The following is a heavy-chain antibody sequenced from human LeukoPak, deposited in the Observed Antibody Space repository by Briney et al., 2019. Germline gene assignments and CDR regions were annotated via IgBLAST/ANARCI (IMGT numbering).Heavy chain of an antibody. CDR1: GAYFTNYY. CDR3: ARGNLFTGWYDLYYFDY. Sequence: ETLSLTCTVSGAYFTNYYWSFIRQPPGKGLEWVANIKQDESEKYYVDSVKGRFTISRDNAKNSLYLQMNSLRAEDTAVYHCARGNLFTGWYDLYYFDYWGQGTLVTVSS. D-gene: IGHD6-19*01. V-gene: IGHV3-7*01. CDR2: IKQDESEK. J-gene: IGHJ4*02.